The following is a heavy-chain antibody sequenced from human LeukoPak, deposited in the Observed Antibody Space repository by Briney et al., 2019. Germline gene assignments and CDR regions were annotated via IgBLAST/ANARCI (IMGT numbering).Heavy chain of an antibody. Sequence: GGSLRLSCSAPGFTFSSSAMHWVRQAPGKGLEYVSAIVSNGGSTYYADSVKGRFTISRDNSKNTLYLQMSSLRAEDTAVYYCVKPSGYSGYGYFFDYWRQGTLVTVSS. CDR1: GFTFSSSA. J-gene: IGHJ4*02. CDR2: IVSNGGST. CDR3: VKPSGYSGYGYFFDY. D-gene: IGHD5-12*01. V-gene: IGHV3-64D*06.